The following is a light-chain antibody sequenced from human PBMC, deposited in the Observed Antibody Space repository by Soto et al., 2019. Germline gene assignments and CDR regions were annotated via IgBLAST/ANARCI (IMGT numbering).Light chain of an antibody. CDR3: QQYNNWPALT. V-gene: IGKV3-15*01. Sequence: EIVMTQSPATLSVSPGERATLSCRASQSVRSNLAWYQQKPGQAPRLLIYGASTRATGIPARFSGSGSGTVFTLIISSLQSEDFAVYYCQQYNNWPALTFGGGTKVEIK. J-gene: IGKJ4*01. CDR1: QSVRSN. CDR2: GAS.